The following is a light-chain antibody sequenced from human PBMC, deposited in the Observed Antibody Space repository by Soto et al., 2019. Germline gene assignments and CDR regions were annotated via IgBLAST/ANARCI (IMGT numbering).Light chain of an antibody. CDR1: QSISSSH. CDR3: QQYGSSPT. V-gene: IGKV3-20*01. CDR2: GAS. J-gene: IGKJ1*01. Sequence: EIVLTQSPGTLSLSPGERATLSCRASQSISSSHLAWYQQRPGQPPRLLIYGASSRATGIPDRFSGSGSGTDFTLTISRLEPEDFEVYYCQQYGSSPTFGQGPKVEIK.